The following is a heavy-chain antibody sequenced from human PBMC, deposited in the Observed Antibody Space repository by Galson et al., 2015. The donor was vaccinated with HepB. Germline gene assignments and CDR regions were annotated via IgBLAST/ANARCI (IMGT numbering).Heavy chain of an antibody. J-gene: IGHJ4*02. CDR2: ISYEASNK. CDR3: ARGVRIATSGLGDY. V-gene: IGHV3-30-3*01. D-gene: IGHD6-13*01. Sequence: SLRLSCAGSGFTFNRYAIHWVRQAPGKGLERVAVISYEASNKYYSDSVKGRFTVSRDNSKDTVYLQMNGLTSEDTAVYYCARGVRIATSGLGDYWGPGTLVPVPS. CDR1: GFTFNRYA.